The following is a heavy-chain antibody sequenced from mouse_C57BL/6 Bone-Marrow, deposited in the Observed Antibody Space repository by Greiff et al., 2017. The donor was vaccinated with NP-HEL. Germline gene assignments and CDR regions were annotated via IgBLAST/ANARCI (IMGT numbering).Heavy chain of an antibody. CDR1: GFNITDYY. Sequence: EVQLQESGAELVRPGASVKLSCTASGFNITDYYMHWVTQRPEQGLEWIGWIDPGNGDTKYASKFQGKATITADTSSNTAYLQLSSLTSEDTAVYYCSTSDYSNYGAYWGQGTLVTVSA. V-gene: IGHV14-4*01. CDR2: IDPGNGDT. D-gene: IGHD2-5*01. J-gene: IGHJ3*01. CDR3: STSDYSNYGAY.